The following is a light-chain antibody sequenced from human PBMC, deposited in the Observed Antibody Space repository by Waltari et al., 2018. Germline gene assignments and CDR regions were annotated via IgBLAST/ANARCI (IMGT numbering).Light chain of an antibody. Sequence: IVMTQSPDSLAVSLGERATINCKPSPSVFYTSDNNNYLAWYQQKPGQAPKLLIYWASTRESGVPDRFSGSGSGTDFTLTISSLQAEDVVVYYCQQYCSTPPTFGQGTKVEIK. CDR1: PSVFYTSDNNNY. CDR3: QQYCSTPPT. V-gene: IGKV4-1*01. CDR2: WAS. J-gene: IGKJ1*01.